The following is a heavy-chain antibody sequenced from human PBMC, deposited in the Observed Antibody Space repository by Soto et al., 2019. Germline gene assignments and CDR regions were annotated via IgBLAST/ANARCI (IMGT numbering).Heavy chain of an antibody. D-gene: IGHD6-13*01. V-gene: IGHV3-30*18. J-gene: IGHJ4*02. CDR2: ISYDGSNG. CDR3: VKDYSSSWYYFDY. CDR1: GFTFRSCG. Sequence: QVQLVESGGGVVQPGGSLRLSCAASGFTFRSCGMHWVRQAPGKGLEWVAVISYDGSNGYYADSVEGRFTISRDNSKNTLYLQMNSLRAEDTAVYYCVKDYSSSWYYFDYWGQGTLVTVSS.